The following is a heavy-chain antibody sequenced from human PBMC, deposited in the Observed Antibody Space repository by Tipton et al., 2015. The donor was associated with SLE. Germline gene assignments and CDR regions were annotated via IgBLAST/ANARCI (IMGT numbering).Heavy chain of an antibody. J-gene: IGHJ5*02. V-gene: IGHV3-49*04. CDR2: IRSKAYGGTT. CDR3: ARGPRIDWFDP. CDR1: GFTFGDYA. Sequence: RSLRLSCTASGFTFGDYAMSWVRQAPGKGLEWVGFIRSKAYGGTTEYAASVKGRFTISGDDSKSIAYLQMNSLKTEDTAVYYCARGPRIDWFDPWGQGTLVTVSS. D-gene: IGHD1-14*01.